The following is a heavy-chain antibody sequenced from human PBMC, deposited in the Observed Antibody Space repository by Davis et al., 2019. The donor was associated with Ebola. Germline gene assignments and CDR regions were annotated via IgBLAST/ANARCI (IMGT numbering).Heavy chain of an antibody. Sequence: GESLKISCAASGFTFSSCAMHWVRQAPGKGLEWVAVISYDGSNKYYADSVKGRFTISRDNSKNTLYLQMNSLRAEDTAVYYCARQRLIAAAAYSIDYWGQGTLVTVSS. CDR1: GFTFSSCA. CDR2: ISYDGSNK. V-gene: IGHV3-30*04. J-gene: IGHJ4*02. D-gene: IGHD6-13*01. CDR3: ARQRLIAAAAYSIDY.